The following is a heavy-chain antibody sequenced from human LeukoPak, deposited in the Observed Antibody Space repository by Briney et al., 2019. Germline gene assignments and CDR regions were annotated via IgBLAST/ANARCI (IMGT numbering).Heavy chain of an antibody. V-gene: IGHV4-59*12. Sequence: SETLSLTCTVSGGSISSYYWSWIRQPPGKGLEWIGYIYYSGSTNYNPSFKSRVTISVDTSKNQFSLKLSSVTAADTAVYYCARTYYDFWSGYRPPFGMDVWGQGTTVTVSS. CDR1: GGSISSYY. J-gene: IGHJ6*02. CDR2: IYYSGST. CDR3: ARTYYDFWSGYRPPFGMDV. D-gene: IGHD3-3*01.